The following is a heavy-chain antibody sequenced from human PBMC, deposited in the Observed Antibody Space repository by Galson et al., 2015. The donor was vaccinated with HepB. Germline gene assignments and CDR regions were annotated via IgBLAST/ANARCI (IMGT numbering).Heavy chain of an antibody. CDR3: ASGIVGANGPVNY. D-gene: IGHD1-26*01. CDR1: GFTFSSYW. V-gene: IGHV3-74*01. CDR2: INSDGSST. J-gene: IGHJ4*02. Sequence: GSLRLSCAASGFTFSSYWMHWVRQAPGKGLVWVSRINSDGSSTSYADSVKGRFTISRDNAKNTLYLQMNSLRAEDTAVYYCASGIVGANGPVNYWGQGTLVTVSS.